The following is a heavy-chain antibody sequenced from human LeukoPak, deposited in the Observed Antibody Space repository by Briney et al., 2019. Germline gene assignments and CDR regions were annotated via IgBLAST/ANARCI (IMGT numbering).Heavy chain of an antibody. CDR2: ISSSSSTI. J-gene: IGHJ4*02. CDR1: GLTFSTDS. D-gene: IGHD6-6*01. CDR3: AREYSSSSGKGLDY. Sequence: GGSLRLSCAPSGLTFSTDSMNWVREAPGKGLEWVSYISSSSSTIYYADSVKGRFTISRDNAKNSLHPQMNTLRDEDTAVYYGAREYSSSSGKGLDYWGQGTLVTVSS. V-gene: IGHV3-48*02.